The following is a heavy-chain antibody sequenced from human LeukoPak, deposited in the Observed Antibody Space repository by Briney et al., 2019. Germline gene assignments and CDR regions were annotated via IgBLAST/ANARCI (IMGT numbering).Heavy chain of an antibody. D-gene: IGHD3-22*01. CDR2: IWYDGSNT. J-gene: IGHJ4*02. Sequence: GGSLRLSCAASGFNLSTYDMHWVRQAPGKGLEWVAVIWYDGSNTYYVDSVKGRFTISRDNSKNTLYLQMNSLRAEDTAVYYCAREARYDSSGYYFDYWGQGTLVTVSS. CDR1: GFNLSTYD. CDR3: AREARYDSSGYYFDY. V-gene: IGHV3-33*01.